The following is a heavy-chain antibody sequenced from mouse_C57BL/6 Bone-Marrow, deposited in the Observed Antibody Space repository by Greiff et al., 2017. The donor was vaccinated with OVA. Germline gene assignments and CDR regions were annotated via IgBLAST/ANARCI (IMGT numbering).Heavy chain of an antibody. D-gene: IGHD1-1*01. CDR1: GISITTGNYR. CDR2: IYYSGTI. CDR3: ARDPYYYGSSYWYFDV. J-gene: IGHJ1*03. Sequence: EVKVVESGPGLVKPSQIVLLTCTVTGISITTGNYRWSWIRQFPGNKLEWIGYIYYSGTITYNPSLTSRTTITRDTPKNQFFLEMNSLTAEDTATYYCARDPYYYGSSYWYFDVWGTGTTVTVSS. V-gene: IGHV3-5*01.